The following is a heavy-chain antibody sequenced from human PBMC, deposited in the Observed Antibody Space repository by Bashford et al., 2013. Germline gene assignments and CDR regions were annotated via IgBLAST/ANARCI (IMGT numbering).Heavy chain of an antibody. V-gene: IGHV5-51*01. J-gene: IGHJ5*02. CDR2: IYPGDSDT. Sequence: GESLKISCKGSGYSFTSYWIGWVRQMPGKGLEWMGIIYPGDSDTRYSPSFQGQVTISADKSISTAYLQWSSLKASDTAMYYCARQRVNYYDPKNWFDPWGQGTLVTVSS. CDR1: GYSFTSYW. D-gene: IGHD3-22*01. CDR3: ARQRVNYYDPKNWFDP.